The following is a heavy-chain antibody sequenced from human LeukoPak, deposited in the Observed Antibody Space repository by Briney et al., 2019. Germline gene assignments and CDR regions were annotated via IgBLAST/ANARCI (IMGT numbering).Heavy chain of an antibody. CDR2: ISSSSSYI. J-gene: IGHJ6*02. D-gene: IGHD5-12*01. CDR1: GFTFSSYS. V-gene: IGHV3-21*01. CDR3: ARDIVATITPYYYYYGMDV. Sequence: GGSLRLSCAASGFTFSSYSMNWVRQVPGKGLGWVSSISSSSSYIYYADSAKGRFTISRDNAKNSLYLQMNSLRAEDTAVYYCARDIVATITPYYYYYGMDVWGQGTTVTVSS.